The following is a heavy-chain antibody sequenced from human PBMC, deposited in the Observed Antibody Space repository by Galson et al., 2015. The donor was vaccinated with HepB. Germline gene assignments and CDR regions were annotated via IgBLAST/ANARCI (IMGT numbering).Heavy chain of an antibody. V-gene: IGHV1-18*01. CDR1: GYTFTSYG. CDR3: ARDIAYEGYSGSYDNYFDY. Sequence: SVKVSCKASGYTFTSYGISWVRQAPGQGLEWMGWISAYNGNTNYAQKLQGRVTMTTDTSTSTAYMELRSLRSDDTAVYYCARDIAYEGYSGSYDNYFDYWGQGTLVTVSS. CDR2: ISAYNGNT. J-gene: IGHJ4*02. D-gene: IGHD1-26*01.